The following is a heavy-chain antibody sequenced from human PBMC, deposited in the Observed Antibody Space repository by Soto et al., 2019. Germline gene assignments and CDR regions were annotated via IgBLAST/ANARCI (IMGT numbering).Heavy chain of an antibody. J-gene: IGHJ1*01. CDR2: IRNTPYGGTT. V-gene: IGHV3-49*04. Sequence: SLRLSCNFSCFRFSEHAMTWVRQAPGKGLEWVGFIRNTPYGGTTDYAASVRGRFTISRDDSESIAYLQMNSLKNEDSGVYYCSRGRFGYYGHWGPGTLVTVSS. CDR3: SRGRFGYYGH. D-gene: IGHD2-2*03. CDR1: CFRFSEHA.